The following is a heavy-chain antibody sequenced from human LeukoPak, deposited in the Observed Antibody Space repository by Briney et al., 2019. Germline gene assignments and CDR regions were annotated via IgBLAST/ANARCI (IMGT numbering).Heavy chain of an antibody. V-gene: IGHV3-66*01. D-gene: IGHD5-12*01. CDR1: GFTVTNNY. Sequence: GGSLRLFCAASGFTVTNNYMSWVRQAPGKGLEWVSIISGGGSIYYADSVKGRFTISRDNSKNTVFLRMNSLRAEDTAVYYCARDLFPGYSIGYHYGYWGQGTRVTVSS. CDR2: ISGGGSI. J-gene: IGHJ4*02. CDR3: ARDLFPGYSIGYHYGY.